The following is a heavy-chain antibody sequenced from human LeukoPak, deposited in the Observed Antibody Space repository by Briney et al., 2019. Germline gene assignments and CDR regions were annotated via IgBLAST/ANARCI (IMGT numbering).Heavy chain of an antibody. CDR2: IYPGDSDA. CDR1: GYSFTSYW. J-gene: IGHJ4*02. D-gene: IGHD2-15*01. V-gene: IGHV5-51*01. CDR3: ARREWWEPYYFDY. Sequence: GESLKISCKGSGYSFTSYWIGWVRQMPGKGLEWMGIIYPGDSDARYSPSFQGQVTISADKSISTAYLQWSSLKASDTAMYYCARREWWEPYYFDYWGQGTLVTVSS.